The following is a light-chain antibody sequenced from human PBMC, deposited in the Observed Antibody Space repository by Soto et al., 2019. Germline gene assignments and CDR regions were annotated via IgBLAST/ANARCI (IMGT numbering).Light chain of an antibody. V-gene: IGKV3-20*01. CDR3: QQYGTSPLT. J-gene: IGKJ4*01. CDR1: QSVSSNL. CDR2: GAS. Sequence: EIVLTQSPGTLSLSPGERATLSCRASQSVSSNLLAWYQQKRGQAPRLLIYGASSRASGIPDRFSGSGSGTDLTLTISRLEPEDFAMYYCQQYGTSPLTFGGGTKVEIK.